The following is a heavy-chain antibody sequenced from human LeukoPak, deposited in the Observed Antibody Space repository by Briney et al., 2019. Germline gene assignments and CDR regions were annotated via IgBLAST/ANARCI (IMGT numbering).Heavy chain of an antibody. CDR1: GFTFSSYA. Sequence: GGSLRLSCAASGFTFSSYAMHWVRQAPGKGLEWVAIIWYDGSNKYYADSVKGRFTISRDNSKNTLYLQMNSLRAEDTAVYYCAGGITTVTTGPFDYWGQGTLVTVSS. J-gene: IGHJ4*02. CDR2: IWYDGSNK. D-gene: IGHD4-17*01. CDR3: AGGITTVTTGPFDY. V-gene: IGHV3-33*01.